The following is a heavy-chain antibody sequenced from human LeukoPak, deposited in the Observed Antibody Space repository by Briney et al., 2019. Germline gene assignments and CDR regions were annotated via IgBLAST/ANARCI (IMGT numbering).Heavy chain of an antibody. Sequence: ASAKVSCKASGYAFTGYYIHWVRQAPGQGLEWMGRINPNSGGTNFAQQFQGRVTMTRDTSISTAYMELSRLRSDDTAVYYCALTGGYCSSISCSSPMDVWGKGTTVTVSS. J-gene: IGHJ6*03. V-gene: IGHV1-2*06. CDR2: INPNSGGT. CDR3: ALTGGYCSSISCSSPMDV. CDR1: GYAFTGYY. D-gene: IGHD2-2*01.